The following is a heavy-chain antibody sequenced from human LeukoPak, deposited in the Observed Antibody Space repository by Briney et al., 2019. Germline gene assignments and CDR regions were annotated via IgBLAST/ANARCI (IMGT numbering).Heavy chain of an antibody. J-gene: IGHJ3*02. Sequence: GGSLRLSCAASGFTFSSYAMSWVRQAPGKGLEWVSAISGSGGSTYYADSVKGRFTISRDYSKNTLYLQMNSLRAEDTAVYYCAKDPRWGLYSFDIWGQGTMVTGSS. CDR1: GFTFSSYA. CDR2: ISGSGGST. V-gene: IGHV3-23*01. D-gene: IGHD4-23*01. CDR3: AKDPRWGLYSFDI.